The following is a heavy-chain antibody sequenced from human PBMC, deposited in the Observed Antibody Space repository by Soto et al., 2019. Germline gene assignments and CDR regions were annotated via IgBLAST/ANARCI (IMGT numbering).Heavy chain of an antibody. V-gene: IGHV4-34*01. CDR2: NNHSGST. Sequence: PSETLSLTCAVYGGSFSGYYWSWIRQPPGKGLEWNGENNHSGSTNYNPSHKSRVTISVDTSKNQFSLKLSSVTAADTSVYYCARRRIKIAAATLFSFDIWGQGTMVTVSS. J-gene: IGHJ3*02. D-gene: IGHD6-13*01. CDR3: ARRRIKIAAATLFSFDI. CDR1: GGSFSGYY.